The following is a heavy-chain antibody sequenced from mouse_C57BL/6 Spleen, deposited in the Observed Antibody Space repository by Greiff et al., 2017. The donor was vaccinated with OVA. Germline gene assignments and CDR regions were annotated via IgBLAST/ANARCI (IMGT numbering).Heavy chain of an antibody. Sequence: VQLQQSGAELVKPGASVKLSCTASGFNIKDYYMHWVKQRPEQGLEWIGRLDPEDGETKYAPNFQGKGTITADTSPTTAYLQLSSLTTEDTTVYYCASHYGTFDVWGTGTTVTVSS. CDR3: ASHYGTFDV. J-gene: IGHJ1*03. D-gene: IGHD1-1*01. CDR1: GFNIKDYY. V-gene: IGHV14-2*01. CDR2: LDPEDGET.